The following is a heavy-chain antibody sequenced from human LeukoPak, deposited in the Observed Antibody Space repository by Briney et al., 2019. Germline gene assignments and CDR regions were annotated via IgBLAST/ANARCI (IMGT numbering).Heavy chain of an antibody. CDR1: GGTFISYA. J-gene: IGHJ4*02. V-gene: IGHV1-69*05. D-gene: IGHD3-22*01. Sequence: SVKVSYKASGGTFISYAISWVRQAPGEGVEWMGRIIPIFRTSNYSQKFQGRVTIPTDESTSTAYMELSSLRSEDTAVDYCARDGQSVRWLSLAYWGQGTLVTVSS. CDR2: IIPIFRTS. CDR3: ARDGQSVRWLSLAY.